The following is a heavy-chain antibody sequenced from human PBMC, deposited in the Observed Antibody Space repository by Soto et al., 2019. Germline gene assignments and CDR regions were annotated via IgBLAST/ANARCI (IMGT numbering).Heavy chain of an antibody. V-gene: IGHV3-21*01. CDR3: ARDVGKYYHDNSASFTWAFDI. Sequence: GGSLRLSCAGSGFTFSSYSMSWVRQAPGKGLQWVSSISSSSNYIYYADSLKGRLTISRDNAKNSLYLQMNSLRAEDTAVYYCARDVGKYYHDNSASFTWAFDIWGQGTMVTVSS. J-gene: IGHJ3*02. D-gene: IGHD3-22*01. CDR1: GFTFSSYS. CDR2: ISSSSNYI.